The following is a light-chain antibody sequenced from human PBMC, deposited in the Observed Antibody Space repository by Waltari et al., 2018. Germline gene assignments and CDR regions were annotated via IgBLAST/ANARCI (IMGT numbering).Light chain of an antibody. Sequence: QPVLTQPPSVSGTPGQRVTISCSGSRSNIGDFSVNWYQHLPGSAPRLLIYSDSQRPSGVPDRFSGSKSGTSASLVVSGLQSDDEAEYYCAAWDDSLSGVVFGGGTKLTVL. J-gene: IGLJ2*01. CDR1: RSNIGDFS. CDR3: AAWDDSLSGVV. CDR2: SDS. V-gene: IGLV1-44*01.